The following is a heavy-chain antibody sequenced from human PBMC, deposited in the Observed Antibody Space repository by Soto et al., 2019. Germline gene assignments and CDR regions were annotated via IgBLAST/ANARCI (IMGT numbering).Heavy chain of an antibody. CDR2: IYYSGST. V-gene: IGHV4-59*08. Sequence: QVQLQESGPGLVKPSETLSLTCTVSGGSITSHYWSWIRQPPGKGLEWIGYIYYSGSTDYNPSLKSRVTLPVDTSKNQRSLRLSSVTAADTAVYYCARPRGTTPAVWYFDLWGRGTLVTVSS. CDR1: GGSITSHY. CDR3: ARPRGTTPAVWYFDL. J-gene: IGHJ2*01. D-gene: IGHD1-26*01.